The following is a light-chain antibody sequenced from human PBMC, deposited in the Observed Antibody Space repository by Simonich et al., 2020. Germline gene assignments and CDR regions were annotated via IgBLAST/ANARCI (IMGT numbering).Light chain of an antibody. V-gene: IGLV6-57*01. CDR2: EDN. Sequence: NFMLTQPHSVSESPGKTVTISCTRSSGSIARNYVQWYQQRPGSSPTTVIYEDNQRHSGVPDRFSGSIDSSSNSASLTISGLKTEDEADYYCQSYDSSNRVFGGGTKLTVL. CDR1: SGSIARNY. CDR3: QSYDSSNRV. J-gene: IGLJ3*02.